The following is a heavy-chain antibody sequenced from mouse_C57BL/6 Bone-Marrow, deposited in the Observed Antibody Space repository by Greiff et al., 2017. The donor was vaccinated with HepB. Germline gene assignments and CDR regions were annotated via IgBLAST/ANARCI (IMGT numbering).Heavy chain of an antibody. CDR2: INPSTGGT. D-gene: IGHD1-1*02. V-gene: IGHV1-42*01. CDR3: ARRWGLYFDY. Sequence: VQLQQSGPELVKPGASVKISCKASGYSFTGYYMNWVKQSPEKSLEWIGEINPSTGGTTYNQKFKAKATLTVDKSSSTAYMQLKSLTSEDSAVYYCARRWGLYFDYWGQGTTLTVSS. CDR1: GYSFTGYY. J-gene: IGHJ2*01.